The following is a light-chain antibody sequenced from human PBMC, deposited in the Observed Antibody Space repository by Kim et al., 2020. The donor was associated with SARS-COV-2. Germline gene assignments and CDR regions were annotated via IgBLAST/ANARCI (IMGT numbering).Light chain of an antibody. CDR1: QSISDY. Sequence: EIVLTQSPATLSLSPGERATLSCRASQSISDYLGWYQQRVDQAPRLLIYNASHRATGIPARFSGSGSGTDFTLTISGLEPEDSAIYYCQHRANWPQTFGQGTKLEI. J-gene: IGKJ2*01. V-gene: IGKV3-11*01. CDR3: QHRANWPQT. CDR2: NAS.